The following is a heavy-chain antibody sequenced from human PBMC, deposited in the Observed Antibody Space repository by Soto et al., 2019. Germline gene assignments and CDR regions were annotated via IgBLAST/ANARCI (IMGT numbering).Heavy chain of an antibody. CDR2: IRSKANSYAT. J-gene: IGHJ4*02. Sequence: EVQLVESGGGLVQPGGSLKLSCAASGFTFSGSAMHWVRQASGKGLEWVGRIRSKANSYATAYAASVKGRFTISRDDSKDTAYLQMNSLKTEDTAVYYCTLYDKDYWGQGTLVTVSS. V-gene: IGHV3-73*02. CDR3: TLYDKDY. CDR1: GFTFSGSA. D-gene: IGHD5-12*01.